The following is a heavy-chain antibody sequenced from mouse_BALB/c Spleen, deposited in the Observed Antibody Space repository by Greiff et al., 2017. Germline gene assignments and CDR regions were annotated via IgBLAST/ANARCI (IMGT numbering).Heavy chain of an antibody. V-gene: IGHV1-7*01. J-gene: IGHJ3*01. Sequence: VQLQQSGAELAKPGASVKMSCKASGYTFTSYWMHWVKQRPGQGLEWIGYINPSTGYTEYNQKFKDKATLTADKSSSTAYMQLSSLTSEDSAVYYCARGPLFTTVVEDLFAYWGQGTLVTVSA. CDR3: ARGPLFTTVVEDLFAY. D-gene: IGHD1-1*01. CDR1: GYTFTSYW. CDR2: INPSTGYT.